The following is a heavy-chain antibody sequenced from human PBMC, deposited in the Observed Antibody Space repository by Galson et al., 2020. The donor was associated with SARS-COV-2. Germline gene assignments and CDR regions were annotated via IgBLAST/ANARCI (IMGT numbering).Heavy chain of an antibody. D-gene: IGHD6-13*01. CDR1: GFTFSSYR. CDR3: ARDHGSSWLNWFDP. J-gene: IGHJ5*02. Sequence: GGSLRLSCAASGFTFSSYRMSWVRQAPGKGLEWVANIKQDGSEKYYVDSVKGRFTISRDNAKNSLYLQMNSLRAEDTAVYYCARDHGSSWLNWFDPGCQGTLVTVSS. CDR2: IKQDGSEK. V-gene: IGHV3-7*03.